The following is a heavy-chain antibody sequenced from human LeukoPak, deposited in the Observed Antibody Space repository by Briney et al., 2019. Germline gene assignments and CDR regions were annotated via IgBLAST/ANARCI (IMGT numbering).Heavy chain of an antibody. CDR2: INPNSGGT. CDR3: ARGDYYDSIRFDP. Sequence: ASVKVSCKASGYTFTSYYMHWVRQAPGQGLEWMGWINPNSGGTNYAQKFQGRVTMTWDTSISTAYMELSRLRSDDTAVYYCARGDYYDSIRFDPWGQGTLVTVSS. CDR1: GYTFTSYY. J-gene: IGHJ5*02. V-gene: IGHV1-2*02. D-gene: IGHD3-22*01.